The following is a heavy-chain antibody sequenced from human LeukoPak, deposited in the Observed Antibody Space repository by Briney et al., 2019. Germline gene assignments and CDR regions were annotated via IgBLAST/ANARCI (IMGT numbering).Heavy chain of an antibody. D-gene: IGHD6-13*01. J-gene: IGHJ1*01. CDR1: GGSISSGGYY. Sequence: PSETLSLTCTVSGGSISSGGYYWSWIRQPPGKGLEWIGYIYHSGSTYYNPSLKSRVTMSVDTSKNLFSLKLSSVTAADTAVYYCAGSISTSWWEFFQHWGQGTLVSVSS. V-gene: IGHV4-30-2*01. CDR2: IYHSGST. CDR3: AGSISTSWWEFFQH.